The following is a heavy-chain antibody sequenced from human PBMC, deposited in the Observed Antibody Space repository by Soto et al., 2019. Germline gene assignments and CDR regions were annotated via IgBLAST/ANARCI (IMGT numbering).Heavy chain of an antibody. V-gene: IGHV4-59*01. CDR2: IYYSGST. J-gene: IGHJ4*02. D-gene: IGHD2-8*02. Sequence: TGTLSLTCTVSGGSISKYYWSWIRQPPGKGLEWIGYIYYSGSTNYNPSLKSRVTISVDTSRNQFSLKLSSVTAADTAVYYCARRSTGWQYFDYWGQGTLVTVSS. CDR3: ARRSTGWQYFDY. CDR1: GGSISKYY.